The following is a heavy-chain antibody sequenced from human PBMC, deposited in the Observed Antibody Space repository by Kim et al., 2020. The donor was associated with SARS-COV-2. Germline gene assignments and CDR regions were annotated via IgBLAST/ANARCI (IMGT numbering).Heavy chain of an antibody. CDR2: IYYSGST. D-gene: IGHD5-18*01. Sequence: SETLSLTCTVSGGSISSYYWSWIRQPPGKGLEWIGYIYYSGSTNYNPSLKSRVTISVDTSKNQFSLKLSSVTAADTAVYYCARGHSYGYEYFQHWGQGTLVTVSS. CDR1: GGSISSYY. CDR3: ARGHSYGYEYFQH. V-gene: IGHV4-59*01. J-gene: IGHJ1*01.